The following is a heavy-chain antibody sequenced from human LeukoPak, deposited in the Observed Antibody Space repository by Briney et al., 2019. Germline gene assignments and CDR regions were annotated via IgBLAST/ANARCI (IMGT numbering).Heavy chain of an antibody. CDR2: ISSSSSTI. CDR1: GFTFSSYS. D-gene: IGHD2-15*01. CDR3: ARVLRYCSGGSCYDLDY. V-gene: IGHV3-48*02. Sequence: GGSLRLSCAASGFTFSSYSMNWVRQAPGKGLEWVSYISSSSSTIFYADSVKGRFTISRDNAKNSLYLQMNGLRDEDTAVYYCARVLRYCSGGSCYDLDYWGQGTLVTVSS. J-gene: IGHJ4*02.